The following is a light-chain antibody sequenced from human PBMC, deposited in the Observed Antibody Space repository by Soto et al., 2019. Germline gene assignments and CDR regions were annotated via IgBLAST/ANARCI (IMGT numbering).Light chain of an antibody. CDR1: QSVSSSY. J-gene: IGKJ4*01. Sequence: EIVLTQSPGTLSLSPGERATLSCRASQSVSSSYLAWYQQKPGQAPRLLIHGASSRATGIPDRFSGSGSGTDFTVTIGRLEPEDFAVYYCQQYGSSPLTFGGGTKVEIK. CDR2: GAS. V-gene: IGKV3-20*01. CDR3: QQYGSSPLT.